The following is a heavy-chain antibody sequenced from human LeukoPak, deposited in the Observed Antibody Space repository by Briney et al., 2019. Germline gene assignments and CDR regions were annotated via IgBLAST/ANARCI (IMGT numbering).Heavy chain of an antibody. CDR3: ARTAMVTAYYYFDY. V-gene: IGHV3-33*01. CDR2: IWYDGSNK. CDR1: GFTFSSYG. Sequence: GGSLRLSCAASGFTFSSYGMHWVRQAPGKGLEWVAVIWYDGSNKYYADSVKGRFTISRDNSKNTLYLQMNSLRAEDTAVYYCARTAMVTAYYYFDYWGQGTLVTVSS. D-gene: IGHD5-18*01. J-gene: IGHJ4*02.